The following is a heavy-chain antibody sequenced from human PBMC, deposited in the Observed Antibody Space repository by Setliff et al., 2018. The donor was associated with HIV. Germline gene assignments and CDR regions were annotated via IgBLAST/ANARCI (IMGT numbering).Heavy chain of an antibody. J-gene: IGHJ4*02. CDR2: ITAYSGVT. Sequence: ASVKVSCKASGGTFSSFAITWVRQAPGQGLEWLGWITAYSGVTNYAQSLQGRVTMTADTSTSTAYMELRSLTSDDTAVYYCARDRLISVVRGLSDSWGQGTLVTVSS. CDR1: GGTFSSFA. D-gene: IGHD3-10*01. V-gene: IGHV1-18*01. CDR3: ARDRLISVVRGLSDS.